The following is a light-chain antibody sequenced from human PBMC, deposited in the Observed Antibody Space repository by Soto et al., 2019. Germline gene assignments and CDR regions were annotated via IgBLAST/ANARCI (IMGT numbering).Light chain of an antibody. CDR1: QTVSSVH. CDR2: GAS. J-gene: IGKJ1*01. Sequence: EIVLTQSPGTLSLSPGERASLSCRASQTVSSVHLAWYQHKPGQAPRLLIYGASRRATGVPDRFSGSGSGTDFTRTISRLEPEDFAVYYCQQYDNSLWTFGQGTQVEVK. V-gene: IGKV3-20*01. CDR3: QQYDNSLWT.